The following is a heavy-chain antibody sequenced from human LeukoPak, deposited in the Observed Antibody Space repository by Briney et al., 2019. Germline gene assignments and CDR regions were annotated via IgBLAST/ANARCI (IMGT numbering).Heavy chain of an antibody. CDR1: GFTFSTSG. J-gene: IGHJ4*02. V-gene: IGHV3-48*02. CDR3: ARGYCSSTSCHVARYFEY. D-gene: IGHD2-2*01. Sequence: PGGSLRLSCAASGFTFSTSGVGWVRQAPGKGLEWLSYITSHTVTHYIDSVRGRFTISRDNAKSSLYLQMNSLTEEDTAVYYCARGYCSSTSCHVARYFEYWGQGTLVTVSS. CDR2: ITSHTVT.